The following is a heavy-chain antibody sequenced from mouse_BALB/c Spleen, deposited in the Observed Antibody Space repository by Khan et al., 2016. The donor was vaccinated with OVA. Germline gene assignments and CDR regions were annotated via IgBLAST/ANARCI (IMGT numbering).Heavy chain of an antibody. CDR1: GFSLTGYG. CDR2: IWGGGNT. J-gene: IGHJ4*01. CDR3: AKGVWSYYYALDY. Sequence: QVQLKESGPGLVAPSQSLSITCTVSGFSLTGYGVSWIRQPPGKGLEWLGVIWGGGNTYYNSALRSRLSISKDNSKSQVFLEMSSLQTDDTAMYYCAKGVWSYYYALDYWGQGTSVTVSS. V-gene: IGHV2-6-5*01.